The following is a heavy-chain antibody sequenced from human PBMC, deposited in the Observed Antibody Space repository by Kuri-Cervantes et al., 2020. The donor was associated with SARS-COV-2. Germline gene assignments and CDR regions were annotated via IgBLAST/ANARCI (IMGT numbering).Heavy chain of an antibody. CDR2: IYYSGST. CDR1: GGSISSSSYY. Sequence: SETLSLTCTVSGGSISSSSYYWGWIRQPPGKGLEWIGSIYYSGSTYYNPSLKSRVTISVDTSKNQFSLKLSSVTAADTAVYYCARQGLRLRLGELSRGGAFDIWGQGTMVTVSS. D-gene: IGHD3-16*02. J-gene: IGHJ3*02. V-gene: IGHV4-39*01. CDR3: ARQGLRLRLGELSRGGAFDI.